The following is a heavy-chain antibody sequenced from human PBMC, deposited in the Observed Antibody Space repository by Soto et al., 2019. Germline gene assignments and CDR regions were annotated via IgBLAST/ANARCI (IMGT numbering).Heavy chain of an antibody. V-gene: IGHV2-5*01. CDR3: AHRETRPLRNYYDSSGYDPAAFDI. CDR1: GFSLSTSGVG. Sequence: SGPTLVNPTQTLTLTCTFSGFSLSTSGVGVGWIRQPPGKALEWLALIYWNDDKRYSPSLKSRLTITKDTSKNQVVLTMTNMDPVDTDTYYCAHRETRPLRNYYDSSGYDPAAFDIWGQGTMVTVSS. D-gene: IGHD3-22*01. J-gene: IGHJ3*02. CDR2: IYWNDDK.